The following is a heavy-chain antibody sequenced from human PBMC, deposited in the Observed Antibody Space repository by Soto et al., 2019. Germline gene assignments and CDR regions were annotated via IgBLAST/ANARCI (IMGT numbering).Heavy chain of an antibody. CDR1: GYVFTNYY. CDR3: ARGRVVAGTGIGIGYYYGMDV. CDR2: INPSGGSR. J-gene: IGHJ6*02. Sequence: QVQLVQSGAEVKKPGASVKVPCKASGYVFTNYYMHWVRQAPGQGLEWMGIINPSGGSRSYAQKFQGRVTMTRDTSTRTVYMEMSSLKSEDTAVYYCARGRVVAGTGIGIGYYYGMDVWGQGTTVTVSS. D-gene: IGHD6-19*01. V-gene: IGHV1-46*01.